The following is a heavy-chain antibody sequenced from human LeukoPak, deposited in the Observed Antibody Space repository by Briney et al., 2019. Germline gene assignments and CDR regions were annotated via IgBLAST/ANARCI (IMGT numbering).Heavy chain of an antibody. CDR3: ARHGHHGDHDY. CDR2: IYYSGST. D-gene: IGHD2-21*02. J-gene: IGHJ4*02. CDR1: GGSFSGYY. Sequence: SETLSLTCAVYGGSFSGYYWSWIRQPPGKGLEWIGSIYYSGSTYYNPSLKSRVTISVDTSKNQFSLKLTSVTAADTAVYYCARHGHHGDHDYWGQGTLVTVSS. V-gene: IGHV4-34*01.